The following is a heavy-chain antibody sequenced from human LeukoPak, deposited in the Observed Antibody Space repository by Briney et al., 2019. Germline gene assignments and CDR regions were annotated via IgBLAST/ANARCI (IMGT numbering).Heavy chain of an antibody. CDR1: GFTFSSYA. CDR2: ISGSGGST. D-gene: IGHD3-9*01. CDR3: AKVDYDILTGTFDY. J-gene: IGHJ4*02. V-gene: IGHV3-23*01. Sequence: PGGSLRLSCAASGFTFSSYAMSWVRQAPGKXXXXXXAISGSGGSTYYADSVKGRFTISRDNSKNTLYLQMNSLRAEDTAVYYCAKVDYDILTGTFDYWGQGTLVTVSS.